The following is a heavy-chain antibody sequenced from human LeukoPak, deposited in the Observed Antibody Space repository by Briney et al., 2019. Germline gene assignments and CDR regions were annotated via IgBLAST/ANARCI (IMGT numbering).Heavy chain of an antibody. J-gene: IGHJ4*02. CDR2: IYYSGST. Sequence: NTSETLSLTCTVSGGSISSDSYYWAWIRQPPGKGLEWIASIYYSGSTYYNPSLKSRVTISVDTSKNQFSLKLSSVTAADTAVYYCARPGLAIDYWGQGTLVTVSS. CDR1: GGSISSDSYY. CDR3: ARPGLAIDY. D-gene: IGHD6-19*01. V-gene: IGHV4-39*01.